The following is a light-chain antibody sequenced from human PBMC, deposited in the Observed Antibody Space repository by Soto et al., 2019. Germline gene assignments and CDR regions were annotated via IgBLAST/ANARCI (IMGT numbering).Light chain of an antibody. CDR3: QQYNNWPPWT. Sequence: EIVMTQSPGTLSVSPGERVTLSCRASQSVSRNLAWYQQKPGQAPRLLIYGASTRATGIPARFSGSGSGTEFTLTINSLQSEDFAVYCCQQYNNWPPWTFGQGTKVDIK. CDR1: QSVSRN. J-gene: IGKJ1*01. V-gene: IGKV3-15*01. CDR2: GAS.